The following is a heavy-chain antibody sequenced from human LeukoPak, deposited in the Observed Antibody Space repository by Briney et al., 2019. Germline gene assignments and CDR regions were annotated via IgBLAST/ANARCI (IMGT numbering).Heavy chain of an antibody. CDR1: GDSVSSNTAA. Sequence: SQTLSLTCAISGDSVSSNTAAWNWIRQSPWRDVEWLGRTYYRSKWYNDYAVSVKRRITINPDTSKNQFSLQLNSVTPEDTAVYYCARRTPGPNFYYGLDVWGQGTTVTVSS. CDR2: TYYRSKWYN. J-gene: IGHJ6*02. CDR3: ARRTPGPNFYYGLDV. V-gene: IGHV6-1*01.